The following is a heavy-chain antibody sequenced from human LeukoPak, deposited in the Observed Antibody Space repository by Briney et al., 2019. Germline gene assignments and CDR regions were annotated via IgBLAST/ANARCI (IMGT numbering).Heavy chain of an antibody. Sequence: GASVKVSCKASGYTFTGYYIHWVRQAPGQGLEWVGWINPKSGGTNHAQKFQGRVTMTRDTSISTAYMELTSLRSDDTAVYYCASRGGYCSGGTCYNYWGQGTLVTVSS. CDR3: ASRGGYCSGGTCYNY. J-gene: IGHJ4*02. V-gene: IGHV1-2*02. D-gene: IGHD2-15*01. CDR1: GYTFTGYY. CDR2: INPKSGGT.